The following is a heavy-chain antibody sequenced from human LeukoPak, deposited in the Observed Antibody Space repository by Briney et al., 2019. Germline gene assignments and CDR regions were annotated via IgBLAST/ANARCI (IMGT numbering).Heavy chain of an antibody. CDR2: INPNSGGT. D-gene: IGHD1-26*01. CDR3: ARGRSDNYYYYYMDV. Sequence: ASVKVSCKASGYTFTGYYMHWVRQAPGQGLEWMGWINPNSGGTNYAQKFQGRVTMTRDTSISTAYMELSRLRSDDTAVYYCARGRSDNYYYYYMDVWGKGTTVTVSS. CDR1: GYTFTGYY. J-gene: IGHJ6*03. V-gene: IGHV1-2*02.